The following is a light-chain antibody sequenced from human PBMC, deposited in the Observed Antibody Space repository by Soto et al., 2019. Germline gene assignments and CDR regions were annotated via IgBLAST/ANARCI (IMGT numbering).Light chain of an antibody. CDR2: EVT. Sequence: QSALTQPASVSGSPGQSITISCTGTSSDVGGYNYVSWYQQYPGKAPKLMIYEVTNRPSGVSNRFSGSKSGNTASLTISGLQAEDEADYYCSSYTSSSTVFGGGTKRTVL. CDR1: SSDVGGYNY. J-gene: IGLJ3*02. V-gene: IGLV2-14*01. CDR3: SSYTSSSTV.